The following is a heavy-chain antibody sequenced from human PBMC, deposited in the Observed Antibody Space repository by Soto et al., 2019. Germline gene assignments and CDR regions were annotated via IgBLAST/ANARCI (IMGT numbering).Heavy chain of an antibody. Sequence: QVQLVESGGGLVKPGGSLRLSCATSGFTFSDHYMSWIRQVPGKGLEWISYISSSGTTMYSADSVKGRFTISRDNAKNSLYLQMKSLRADDTAVYYCAREGGVLAGGGDKVDYWGQGTLVTVSS. CDR3: AREGGVLAGGGDKVDY. CDR2: ISSSGTTM. CDR1: GFTFSDHY. D-gene: IGHD2-21*02. J-gene: IGHJ4*02. V-gene: IGHV3-11*01.